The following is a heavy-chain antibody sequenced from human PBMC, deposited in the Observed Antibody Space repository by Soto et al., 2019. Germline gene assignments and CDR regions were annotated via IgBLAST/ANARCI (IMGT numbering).Heavy chain of an antibody. CDR2: IYYSGST. CDR3: TRVGGYYGDYPNFDY. D-gene: IGHD4-17*01. Sequence: SETLSLTCTVYGGSIRSYYWSWLRQPPGKGLEWIGNIYYSGSTNYNPSRKSRVTMSVDMSKNQVSLKLSSVTAADTAVYYCTRVGGYYGDYPNFDYWGQGAQVTVSS. V-gene: IGHV4-59*01. CDR1: GGSIRSYY. J-gene: IGHJ4*02.